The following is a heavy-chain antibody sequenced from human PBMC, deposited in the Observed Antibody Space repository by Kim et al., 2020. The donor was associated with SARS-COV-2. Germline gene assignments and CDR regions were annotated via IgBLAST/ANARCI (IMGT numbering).Heavy chain of an antibody. CDR2: INPNSGGT. Sequence: DRGRQAPGQGLEWMGGINPNSGGTNYAQKFQGRVTMTRDTSISTAYMELRRLRSDDTAVYYCARGYDYWGQGTLVTVSS. V-gene: IGHV1-2*02. CDR3: ARGYDY. J-gene: IGHJ4*02.